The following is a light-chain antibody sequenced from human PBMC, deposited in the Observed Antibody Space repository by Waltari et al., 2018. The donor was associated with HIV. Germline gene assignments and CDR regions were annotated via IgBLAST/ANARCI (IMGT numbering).Light chain of an antibody. J-gene: IGKJ2*01. CDR3: QQYNNWQYT. Sequence: IVLTQSQATLSVSPGERATLSRRARHSVSSNLACYQQKPGQAPRLLIYGPSTRATGIPARFSGSGSGTEFTLTISTLQYEDFAVSYCQQYNNWQYTFGQGTKLEIK. V-gene: IGKV3-15*01. CDR2: GPS. CDR1: HSVSSN.